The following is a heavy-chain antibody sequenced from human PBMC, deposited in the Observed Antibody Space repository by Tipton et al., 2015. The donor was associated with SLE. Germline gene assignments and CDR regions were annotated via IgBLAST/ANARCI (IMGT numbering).Heavy chain of an antibody. CDR3: TRDSGFWSWFDS. CDR1: GGSISSGNYY. Sequence: TLSLTCTVSGGSISSGNYYWSWIRQPAGKGLEWIGRIYTSGSTNYNPSLKSRVTISVDTSKNQFCLKLSSVTAADTAVYYCTRDSGFWSWFDSWGQGTLVTVSS. J-gene: IGHJ5*01. CDR2: IYTSGST. D-gene: IGHD3-3*01. V-gene: IGHV4-61*02.